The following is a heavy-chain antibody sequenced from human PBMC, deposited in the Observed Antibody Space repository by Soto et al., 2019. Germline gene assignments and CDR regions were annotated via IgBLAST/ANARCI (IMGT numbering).Heavy chain of an antibody. CDR3: ARGYYSSTSCPAAGYYYYMDV. V-gene: IGHV1-3*01. D-gene: IGHD2-2*01. CDR2: INAGNGNT. CDR1: GYTFTSYA. Sequence: ASVKVSCKASGYTFTSYAMHWVRQAPGQRLEWMGWINAGNGNTKYSQKFQGRVTITRDTSASTAYMELSSLRSEDTAVYYCARGYYSSTSCPAAGYYYYMDVWGKGTTVTVSS. J-gene: IGHJ6*03.